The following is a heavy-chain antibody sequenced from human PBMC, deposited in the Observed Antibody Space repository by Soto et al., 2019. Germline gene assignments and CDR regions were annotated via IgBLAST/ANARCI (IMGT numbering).Heavy chain of an antibody. V-gene: IGHV1-69*08. CDR2: IIPILGIA. J-gene: IGHJ5*02. CDR3: ARDHGDIVVVPAAAQKGWFDP. Sequence: QVQLVQSGAEVKKPGSSVKVSCKASGGTFSSYTISWVRQAPGQGLEWMGRIIPILGIANYAQKFQGRVTFTADKSTSTAYVELRSLRSEDTAVYYCARDHGDIVVVPAAAQKGWFDPWGQGTLVTVSS. CDR1: GGTFSSYT. D-gene: IGHD2-2*01.